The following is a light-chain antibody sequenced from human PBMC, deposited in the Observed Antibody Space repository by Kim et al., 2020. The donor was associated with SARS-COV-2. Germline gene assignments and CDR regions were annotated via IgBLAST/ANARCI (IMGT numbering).Light chain of an antibody. CDR1: QTISGSY. CDR3: QQYGSSPWT. Sequence: SPVERATPSCRASQTISGSYLAWYQQKPGQAPRLLIYAASSRDTDIPVRFSGSGSGTDFTLTISRLEAEDFAVYYCQQYGSSPWTFGQGTKVDIK. J-gene: IGKJ1*01. CDR2: AAS. V-gene: IGKV3-20*01.